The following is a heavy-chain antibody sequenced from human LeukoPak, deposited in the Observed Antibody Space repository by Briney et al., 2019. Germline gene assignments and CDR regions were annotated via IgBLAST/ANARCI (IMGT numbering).Heavy chain of an antibody. CDR2: IKQDGSER. V-gene: IGHV3-7*01. CDR3: ARENWAAYD. D-gene: IGHD3-3*01. Sequence: GESLRLSCAASGFTFTKYWMTWVRQAPGKGLEWVANIKQDGSERNYVDTVKGRFIISRDNAKNLLYLQMNSLRAEDTAVYYCARENWAAYDWGQGTLVTVSS. J-gene: IGHJ4*02. CDR1: GFTFTKYW.